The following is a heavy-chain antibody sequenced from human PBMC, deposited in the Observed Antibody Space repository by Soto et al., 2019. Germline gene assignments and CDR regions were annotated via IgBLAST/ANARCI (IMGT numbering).Heavy chain of an antibody. CDR2: IDPSDSQT. Sequence: EVRLEQSGAEVKKSGESLTISCKGSGYSFAGYWITWVRQKPGKGLEWMGRIDPSDSQTYYSPSFRGHVTISVTKSITTVFLQWSSLRASDTAMYYCARQIYDSDTGPNFQYYFDSWGQGTLVAVSS. CDR3: ARQIYDSDTGPNFQYYFDS. V-gene: IGHV5-10-1*03. CDR1: GYSFAGYW. J-gene: IGHJ4*02. D-gene: IGHD3-22*01.